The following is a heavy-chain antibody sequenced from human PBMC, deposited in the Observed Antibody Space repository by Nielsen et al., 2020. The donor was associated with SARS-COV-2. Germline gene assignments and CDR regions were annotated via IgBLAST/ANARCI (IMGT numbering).Heavy chain of an antibody. Sequence: SETLSLTCTVSGYSISSSSYYWGWIRQPPGKGLEWIGSIYYSGSTYYNPSLKSRVTISVDTSKNQFSLKLSSVTAADTAVYYCARHFQYSYYYCYYMDVWGKGTTVTVSS. CDR1: GYSISSSSYY. V-gene: IGHV4-39*01. CDR2: IYYSGST. J-gene: IGHJ6*03. D-gene: IGHD2/OR15-2a*01. CDR3: ARHFQYSYYYCYYMDV.